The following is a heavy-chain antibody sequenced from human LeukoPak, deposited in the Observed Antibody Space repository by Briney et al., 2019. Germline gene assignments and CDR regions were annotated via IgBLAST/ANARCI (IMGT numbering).Heavy chain of an antibody. Sequence: ASETLSLTCAVYGGSFSGYYWSWIRQPPGKGLEWIGEINHSGSTNYNPSLKSRVTISVDTSKNQFSLKLSSVTAADTAVYYCARGGASLYDSSGYYYYYYYYMDVWGKGTTVTVSS. CDR2: INHSGST. V-gene: IGHV4-34*01. D-gene: IGHD3-22*01. CDR1: GGSFSGYY. CDR3: ARGGASLYDSSGYYYYYYYYMDV. J-gene: IGHJ6*03.